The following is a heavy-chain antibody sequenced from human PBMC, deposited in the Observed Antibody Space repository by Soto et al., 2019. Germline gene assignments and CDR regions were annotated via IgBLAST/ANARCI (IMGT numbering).Heavy chain of an antibody. CDR3: AHTPNTMILGDYFDY. J-gene: IGHJ4*02. CDR1: GFSLSTSGVG. V-gene: IGHV2-5*02. CDR2: IYWDDDK. D-gene: IGHD3-22*01. Sequence: QITLKESGPTLVKPTQTLTLTCTFSGFSLSTSGVGVGWIRQPPGKALEWLALIYWDDDKRYSPSLKSRLTITKDTSKNPVVLTMTNMDPVDTATYYCAHTPNTMILGDYFDYWGQGTLVTVSS.